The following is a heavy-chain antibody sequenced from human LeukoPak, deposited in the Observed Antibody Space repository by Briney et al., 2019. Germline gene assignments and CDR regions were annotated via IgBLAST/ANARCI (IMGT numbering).Heavy chain of an antibody. J-gene: IGHJ5*02. CDR1: GYTFTGYY. CDR3: ARGLRELLTDNWFDP. V-gene: IGHV1-2*02. D-gene: IGHD1-26*01. CDR2: INPNSGGT. Sequence: ASVKVSCKASGYTFTGYYMHWVRQAPGQGLEWMGWINPNSGGTNYAQKFQGRVTMTRDTSISTAYMELSRLRSDDTAVYYCARGLRELLTDNWFDPWGQGTLVTVSS.